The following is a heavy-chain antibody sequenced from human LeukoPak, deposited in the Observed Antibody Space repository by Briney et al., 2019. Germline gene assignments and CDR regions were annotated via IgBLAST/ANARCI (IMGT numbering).Heavy chain of an antibody. D-gene: IGHD3-22*01. Sequence: ASVKVSCKASGGTFSSYAISWVRQAPGQGLEWMGWISAYNGNTNYAQKLQGRVTMTTDTSTSTAYMELRSLRSDDTAVYYCARDEQKWYYYDSSGYLGYWGQGTLVTVSS. CDR3: ARDEQKWYYYDSSGYLGY. V-gene: IGHV1-18*01. CDR2: ISAYNGNT. J-gene: IGHJ4*02. CDR1: GGTFSSYA.